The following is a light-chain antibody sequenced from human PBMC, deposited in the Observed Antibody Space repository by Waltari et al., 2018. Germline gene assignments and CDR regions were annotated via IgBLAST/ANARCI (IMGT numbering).Light chain of an antibody. J-gene: IGLJ3*02. CDR1: SLRRYS. CDR3: LSRDSSSTRL. V-gene: IGLV3-19*01. CDR2: GQD. Sequence: SSELTQDPAVSVALGQTVTITCPGDSLRRYSASWDQQRPGQAPILVLYGQDNRPSGIPDRFSGSTSGDTATLTITGAQAEDEADYYCLSRDSSSTRLFGGGTRLTV.